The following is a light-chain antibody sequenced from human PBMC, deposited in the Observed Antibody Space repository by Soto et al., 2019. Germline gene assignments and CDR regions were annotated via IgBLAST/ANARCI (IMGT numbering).Light chain of an antibody. J-gene: IGLJ1*01. V-gene: IGLV2-14*01. CDR3: SSYTSSSTRV. CDR2: EVS. CDR1: SGDVGGYNY. Sequence: QSALAQPASVSGSPGQSITISCTGTSGDVGGYNYVSWYQQHPGKAPKLMIYEVSNRPSGVSNRFSCSKSGNTASLTISGLQAEDEADYYCSSYTSSSTRVFXTGTKRTVL.